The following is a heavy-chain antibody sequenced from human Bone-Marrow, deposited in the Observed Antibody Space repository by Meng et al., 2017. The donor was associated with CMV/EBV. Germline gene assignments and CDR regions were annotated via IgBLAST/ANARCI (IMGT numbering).Heavy chain of an antibody. D-gene: IGHD2-15*01. J-gene: IGHJ4*02. CDR1: FSSYA. CDR2: IIPIFGTA. CDR3: ARDGDLGYCSGGSCYGAIDY. V-gene: IGHV1-69*06. Sequence: FSSYAISWVRQAPGQGLEWMGGIIPIFGTANYAQKFQGRVTITADKSTSTAYMELSSLRSEDTAVYYCARDGDLGYCSGGSCYGAIDYWGQGTLVTVSS.